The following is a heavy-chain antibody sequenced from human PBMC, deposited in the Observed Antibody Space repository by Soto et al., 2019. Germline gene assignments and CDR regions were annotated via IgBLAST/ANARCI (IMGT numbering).Heavy chain of an antibody. Sequence: ASETLSLTCTVSGGSISSNYWAWIRQPPGKGLEWIGYVYNSGSTNYNPSLKSRVTISEDTSKSQFSLKVNSMIAADTAVYYCARYRREAVAGYTLDNWGQGILVTVSS. V-gene: IGHV4-59*01. CDR1: GGSISSNY. J-gene: IGHJ4*02. D-gene: IGHD6-13*01. CDR2: VYNSGST. CDR3: ARYRREAVAGYTLDN.